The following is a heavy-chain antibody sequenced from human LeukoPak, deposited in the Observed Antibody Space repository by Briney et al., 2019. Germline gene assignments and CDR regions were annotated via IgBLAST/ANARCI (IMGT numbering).Heavy chain of an antibody. CDR2: IKGKTDGGTT. CDR3: TTGTWIQLWLADY. Sequence: GGSLRLSCAASGFTFSNACMSWVRQAPGKGLEWVGHIKGKTDGGTTDYAAPVQGRFTISRDDSKNTLFLQMNSLKTEDTAVYYCTTGTWIQLWLADYWGQGTLVTISS. J-gene: IGHJ4*02. D-gene: IGHD5-18*01. V-gene: IGHV3-15*01. CDR1: GFTFSNAC.